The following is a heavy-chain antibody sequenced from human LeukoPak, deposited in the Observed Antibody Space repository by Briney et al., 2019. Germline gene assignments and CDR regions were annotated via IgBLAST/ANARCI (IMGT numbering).Heavy chain of an antibody. V-gene: IGHV3-74*01. CDR2: INSDGSST. CDR3: AREGSYYYYDSSGYYCGLFDY. Sequence: GGSLRLSCEASGFNLSSYWMHWVRQAPGKGLVWVSCINSDGSSTRYADSVKGRLTISRDNAKNTLYLQMNSLRAEDTAVYYCAREGSYYYYDSSGYYCGLFDYWGQGTLVTVSS. J-gene: IGHJ4*02. CDR1: GFNLSSYW. D-gene: IGHD3-22*01.